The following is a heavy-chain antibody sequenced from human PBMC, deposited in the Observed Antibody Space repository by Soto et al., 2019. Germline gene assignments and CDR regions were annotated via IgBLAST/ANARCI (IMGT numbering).Heavy chain of an antibody. CDR2: IKSDGTSQ. J-gene: IGHJ5*02. CDR1: GFTFRSYG. D-gene: IGHD3-3*01. V-gene: IGHV3-30*03. Sequence: QVKLVESGGGVVQPGRSLRLSCEASGFTFRSYGMHWVRQAPGKGLEWVAVIKSDGTSQYYSDSVEGRFFISRDNRKNTMFLQMNNLRPDDTAVYYCATPRSSLEWTPFDPWGHGTLVTVSS. CDR3: ATPRSSLEWTPFDP.